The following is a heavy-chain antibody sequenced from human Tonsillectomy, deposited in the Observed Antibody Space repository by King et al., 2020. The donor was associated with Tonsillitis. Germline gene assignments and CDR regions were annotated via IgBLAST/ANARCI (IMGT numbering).Heavy chain of an antibody. V-gene: IGHV5-10-1*03. Sequence: VQLVESGAEVKKPGESLRISCKASGYSFTNYWISWVRQMPGKGLEWMGRIDPSDSYTNYSPSFQGHVTISADKSISTAYLQWSSLKASDTAMYYCARILAYYYDSSGFCAFDIWGQGTMVTVSS. J-gene: IGHJ3*02. CDR3: ARILAYYYDSSGFCAFDI. CDR1: GYSFTNYW. CDR2: IDPSDSYT. D-gene: IGHD3-22*01.